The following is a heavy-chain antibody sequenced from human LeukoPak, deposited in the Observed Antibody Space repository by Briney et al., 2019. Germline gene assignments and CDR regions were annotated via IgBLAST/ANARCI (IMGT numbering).Heavy chain of an antibody. CDR3: AKGTYDSTPFDY. J-gene: IGHJ4*02. Sequence: PGGSLGLSCAASGFTFSSYAMTWVRQAPGKGLEWVSTINDSNDNTYSADSVKGRFTISRDNSKNTLYLQMDNLRAEDTAVYYCAKGTYDSTPFDYWGQGTLVTVSS. D-gene: IGHD3-16*01. V-gene: IGHV3-23*01. CDR1: GFTFSSYA. CDR2: INDSNDNT.